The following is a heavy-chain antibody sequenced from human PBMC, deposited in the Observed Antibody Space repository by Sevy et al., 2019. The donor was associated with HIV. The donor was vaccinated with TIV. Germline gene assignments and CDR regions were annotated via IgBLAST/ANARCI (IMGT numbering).Heavy chain of an antibody. Sequence: GGSLRLSCAASGFTFSDYYMSWIRQAPGKGLECVSYISSSGSTIYYADSVKGRFTISRDNAKNSLYLQMNSLRAEDTAVYYCARDPREAGFSSSWNWFDPWGQGTLVTVSS. CDR2: ISSSGSTI. V-gene: IGHV3-11*04. D-gene: IGHD6-13*01. J-gene: IGHJ5*02. CDR3: ARDPREAGFSSSWNWFDP. CDR1: GFTFSDYY.